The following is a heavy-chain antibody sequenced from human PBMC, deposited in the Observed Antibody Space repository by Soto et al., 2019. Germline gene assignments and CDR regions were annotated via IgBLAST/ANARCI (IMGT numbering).Heavy chain of an antibody. V-gene: IGHV1-69*13. D-gene: IGHD2-15*01. CDR1: GGTFSSYA. J-gene: IGHJ5*02. CDR2: IIPIFGTA. CDR3: ARENPDIVVVVAATNNWFDP. Sequence: ASVKVSCKASGGTFSSYAISWVRRAPGQGLEWMGGIIPIFGTANYAQKFQGRVTITADESTSTAYMELSSLRSEDTAVYYCARENPDIVVVVAATNNWFDPWGQGTLVTVSS.